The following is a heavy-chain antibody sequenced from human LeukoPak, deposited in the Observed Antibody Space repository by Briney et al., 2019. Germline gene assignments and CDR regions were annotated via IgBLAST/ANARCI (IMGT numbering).Heavy chain of an antibody. D-gene: IGHD3-22*01. CDR3: ATLSTVVVIRASPDY. CDR1: GFTFSSYE. CDR2: ISGSGGST. V-gene: IGHV3-23*01. Sequence: GGSLRLSCAASGFTFSSYEMNWVRQAPGKGLEWVSAISGSGGSTYYADSVKGRFTISRDNSKNTLYLQMNSLRAEDTAVYYCATLSTVVVIRASPDYWGQGTLVTVSS. J-gene: IGHJ4*02.